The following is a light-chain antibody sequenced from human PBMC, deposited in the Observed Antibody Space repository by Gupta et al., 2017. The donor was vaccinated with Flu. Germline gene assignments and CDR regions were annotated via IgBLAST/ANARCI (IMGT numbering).Light chain of an antibody. CDR3: QQYDSTSHT. CDR1: QSILYNSNNKNY. CDR2: WAS. V-gene: IGKV4-1*01. Sequence: DIVMTQSPDSLAVSLGERATINCQSSQSILYNSNNKNYLAWYQQKPGQPPRLLIYWASTRESGVPDRFSGSGSGTDFTLTISSLQAEDVAIYYCQQYDSTSHTFGPGTKVDIK. J-gene: IGKJ3*01.